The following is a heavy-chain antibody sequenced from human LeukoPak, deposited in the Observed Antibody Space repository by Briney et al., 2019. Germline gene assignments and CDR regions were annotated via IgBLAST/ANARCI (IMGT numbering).Heavy chain of an antibody. Sequence: SQTLSLTCTVSGGSITSGDYYWSWIRQPPGKGLEWIGYIYYTGSTYYNPSLKSRVTISVDTSKNELSLKLSSVTAADTAVYYCARDPSRTQFDYWGQGTLVTVSS. D-gene: IGHD2-2*01. CDR2: IYYTGST. V-gene: IGHV4-30-4*01. CDR3: ARDPSRTQFDY. CDR1: GGSITSGDYY. J-gene: IGHJ4*02.